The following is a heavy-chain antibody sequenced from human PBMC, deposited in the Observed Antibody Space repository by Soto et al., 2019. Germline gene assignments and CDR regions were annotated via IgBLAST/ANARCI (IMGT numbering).Heavy chain of an antibody. V-gene: IGHV1-69*13. CDR3: ARPARYCSGGSCYSIGDYYCGMDV. CDR1: GGTFSSYA. CDR2: IIPIFGTA. Sequence: SVKVSCKASGGTFSSYAISWVRQAPGQGLEWMGGIIPIFGTANYAQKFQGRVTITADESTSTAYMELSSLRSEDTAVYYCARPARYCSGGSCYSIGDYYCGMDVWGQGTTVTV. D-gene: IGHD2-15*01. J-gene: IGHJ6*02.